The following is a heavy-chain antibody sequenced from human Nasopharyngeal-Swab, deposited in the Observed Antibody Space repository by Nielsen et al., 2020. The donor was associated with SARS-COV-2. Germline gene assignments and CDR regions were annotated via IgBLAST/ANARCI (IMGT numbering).Heavy chain of an antibody. Sequence: ASVKVSCKASGYTFTGYYMHWVRQAPGQGLEWMGRINPNSGGTNYAQKFQGRVTMTRDTSISIAYMELSRLRSDDTAVYYCARIPTVVTQSDYWGQGTLVTVSS. D-gene: IGHD4-23*01. V-gene: IGHV1-2*06. J-gene: IGHJ4*02. CDR3: ARIPTVVTQSDY. CDR1: GYTFTGYY. CDR2: INPNSGGT.